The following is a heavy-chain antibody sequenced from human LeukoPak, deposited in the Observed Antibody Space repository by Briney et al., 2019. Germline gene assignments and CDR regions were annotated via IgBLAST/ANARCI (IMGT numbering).Heavy chain of an antibody. CDR1: GFTFDDYA. V-gene: IGHV3-9*01. Sequence: GGSLRLSCAASGFTFDDYAMHWVRQAPGKGLEWVSGISWNSGSIGYADSVKGRFTNSRDNAKNSLYLQMNSLRAEDTALYYCAKDSASGSYDYWGQGTLVTVSS. D-gene: IGHD1-26*01. J-gene: IGHJ4*02. CDR2: ISWNSGSI. CDR3: AKDSASGSYDY.